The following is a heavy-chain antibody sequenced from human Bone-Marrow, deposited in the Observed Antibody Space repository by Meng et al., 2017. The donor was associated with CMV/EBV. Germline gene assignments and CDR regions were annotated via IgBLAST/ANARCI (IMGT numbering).Heavy chain of an antibody. Sequence: GASLKISCAASGFTFSSYWKSWVRQAPGRRLEWVANIKQDGSEKYYVDSVKGRFTISGDNAKNSMYLQMNSRRCEASAVYYCARYRIADRRFDYWGQGTVVTVSS. CDR2: IKQDGSEK. J-gene: IGHJ4*02. CDR3: ARYRIADRRFDY. CDR1: GFTFSSYW. V-gene: IGHV3-7*01. D-gene: IGHD6-6*01.